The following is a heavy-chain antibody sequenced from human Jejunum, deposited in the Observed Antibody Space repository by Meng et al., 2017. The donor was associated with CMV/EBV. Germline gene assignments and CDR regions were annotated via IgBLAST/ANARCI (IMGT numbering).Heavy chain of an antibody. CDR3: ARDNDGSSHYSQFDY. V-gene: IGHV3-33*01. J-gene: IGHJ4*02. Sequence: GFPLTTYGIHWLRQCPGKGLEWVAVLWYDGSRKYFADAVQGRFSISRDDSKNTVYLQMNSLRAEDTAVYYCARDNDGSSHYSQFDYWGQGTLVTVSS. D-gene: IGHD3-22*01. CDR2: LWYDGSRK. CDR1: GFPLTTYG.